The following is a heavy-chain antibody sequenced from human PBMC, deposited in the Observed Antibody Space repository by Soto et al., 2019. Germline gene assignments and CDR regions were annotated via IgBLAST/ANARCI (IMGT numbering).Heavy chain of an antibody. Sequence: QVQLGQSGAEVKKPGSSVKVSCKASGGTFSSYAISWVRQAPGQGLEWMGGIIPIFGTANYAQKFQGRVKITADESTSTAYMELSSLRSEDTAVYYCARERYCSGGSCYPPDPWGQGTLVTVSS. CDR1: GGTFSSYA. CDR2: IIPIFGTA. J-gene: IGHJ5*02. D-gene: IGHD2-15*01. CDR3: ARERYCSGGSCYPPDP. V-gene: IGHV1-69*12.